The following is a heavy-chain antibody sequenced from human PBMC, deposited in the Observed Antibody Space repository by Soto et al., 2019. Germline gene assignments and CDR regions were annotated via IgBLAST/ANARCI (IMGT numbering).Heavy chain of an antibody. CDR1: GFTFSSYG. Sequence: QVQLVESGGGVVQPGRSLRLSCAASGFTFSSYGMHWVRQAPGKGLEWVAVISYDGSNKYYADSVKGRFTISRDNSKNPLYLQMNSLRAEDTAVYYCANRAYCGGDCGYGMDVWGQGTTVTVSS. V-gene: IGHV3-30*18. D-gene: IGHD2-21*02. CDR2: ISYDGSNK. CDR3: ANRAYCGGDCGYGMDV. J-gene: IGHJ6*02.